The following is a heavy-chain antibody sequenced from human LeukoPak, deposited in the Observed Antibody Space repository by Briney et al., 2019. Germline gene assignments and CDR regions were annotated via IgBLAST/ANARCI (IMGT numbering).Heavy chain of an antibody. J-gene: IGHJ4*02. V-gene: IGHV3-53*01. CDR1: GFTVSSNY. D-gene: IGHD3-10*01. CDR2: IYSDGST. CDR3: ARVRYYGSGTYFFDY. Sequence: GGSLTLSCAASGFTVSSNYMSWVRQAPGKGLEWVSVIYSDGSTYYMDSVKGRFTISRDNSKNKLYLQMNSLSAEDTAVYFCARVRYYGSGTYFFDYWGQGTLVTVSS.